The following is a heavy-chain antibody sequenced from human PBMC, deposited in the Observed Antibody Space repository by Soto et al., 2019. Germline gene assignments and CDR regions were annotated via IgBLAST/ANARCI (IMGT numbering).Heavy chain of an antibody. CDR3: ARQQGDRPTRYHY. CDR1: GGSISSYY. CDR2: IYNRGST. D-gene: IGHD2-21*02. V-gene: IGHV4-59*08. J-gene: IGHJ4*02. Sequence: QVQLQESGPGLVRPSETLSLTCSVSGGSISSYYWSWIRQPPGKGLEWIGSIYNRGSTDYNPSLKSRVTMSVDRSKNQFSLKLNSVTAADTAMYFCARQQGDRPTRYHYWGQGTLVTVSP.